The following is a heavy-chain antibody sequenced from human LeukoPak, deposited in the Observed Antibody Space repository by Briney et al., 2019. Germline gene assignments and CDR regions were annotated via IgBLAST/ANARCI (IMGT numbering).Heavy chain of an antibody. CDR2: IWYDGSNK. J-gene: IGHJ6*02. V-gene: IGHV3-33*01. CDR3: ARGDSSSWHVTNYYYGMDV. CDR1: GFTFSSYG. Sequence: PGGSLRLSCAASGFTFSSYGMHWVRQAPGKGLEWVAVIWYDGSNKYYADSVKGRFTISRDNSKNTLYLQMNSLRAEDTAVYYCARGDSSSWHVTNYYYGMDVWGQGTTVTVSS. D-gene: IGHD6-13*01.